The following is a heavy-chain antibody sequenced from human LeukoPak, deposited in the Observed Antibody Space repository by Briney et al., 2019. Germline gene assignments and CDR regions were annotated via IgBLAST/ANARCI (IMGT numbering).Heavy chain of an antibody. V-gene: IGHV1-2*04. D-gene: IGHD3-10*01. CDR1: GYTFTGYY. Sequence: ASVKVSCKASGYTFTGYYMHWVRQAPGQGLEWMGWINPNSGGTNYAQKFQGWVTMTRDTSISTAYMELSRLRSDDTAVYYCARAPWFGESPSTPGDGMDVWGQGTTVTVSS. CDR3: ARAPWFGESPSTPGDGMDV. J-gene: IGHJ6*02. CDR2: INPNSGGT.